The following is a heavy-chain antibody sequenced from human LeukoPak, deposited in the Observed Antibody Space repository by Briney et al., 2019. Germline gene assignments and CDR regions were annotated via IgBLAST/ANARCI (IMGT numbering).Heavy chain of an antibody. D-gene: IGHD6-13*01. V-gene: IGHV3-23*01. CDR3: AKHKGAGSRYSYSMDV. CDR1: GFTFVTIA. CDR2: ISGSGGGT. J-gene: IGHJ6*03. Sequence: PGGSLRLSCAASGFTFVTIAMGWVRQAPGKGLEWVSTISGSGGGTYYADSVKGRFTISRDNSKNTLYLQMNSLRAEDTAVYYSAKHKGAGSRYSYSMDVWGKGATVTVSS.